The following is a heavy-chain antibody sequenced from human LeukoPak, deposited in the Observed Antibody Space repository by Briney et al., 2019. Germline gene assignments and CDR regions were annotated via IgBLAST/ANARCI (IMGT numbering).Heavy chain of an antibody. CDR3: AKGNRALTAYYGMDV. J-gene: IGHJ6*02. CDR1: GFTFSSYA. CDR2: ISAGGDKT. D-gene: IGHD2-21*02. V-gene: IGHV3-23*01. Sequence: GGSLRLSCAASGFTFSSYAMSWVRQAPGKGLEWVSTISAGGDKTYYADSVKGRFTVSRDNSKNTLDLQMNSLRAENSAVYYCAKGNRALTAYYGMDVWGQGTTVTVSS.